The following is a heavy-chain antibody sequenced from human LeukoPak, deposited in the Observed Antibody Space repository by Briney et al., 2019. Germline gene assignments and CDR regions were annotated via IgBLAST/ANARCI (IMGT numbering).Heavy chain of an antibody. CDR1: GYTFTSYY. V-gene: IGHV1-46*01. D-gene: IGHD6-19*01. CDR3: ARSIAVADDY. CDR2: INPSGGST. Sequence: ASVKVSCKASGYTFTSYYMHWVRQAPGQGLEWMGIINPSGGSTSYAQKFQGRVTMARDTSTSTVYMELSSLRSEDTAVFYCARSIAVADDYWGQGTLVTVSS. J-gene: IGHJ4*02.